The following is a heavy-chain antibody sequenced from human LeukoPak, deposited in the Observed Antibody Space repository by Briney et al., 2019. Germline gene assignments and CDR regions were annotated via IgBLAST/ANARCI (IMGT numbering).Heavy chain of an antibody. CDR2: ITTSSYI. CDR1: GFTFSTYN. J-gene: IGHJ4*02. CDR3: AIPAYSNYDANFDS. V-gene: IGHV3-21*01. D-gene: IGHD4-11*01. Sequence: PGGSLRLXCAASGFTFSTYNMNWVRQAPGKGLEWVSSITTSSYIYYADSVKGRFTISRDNAKNSLYLQMNSLRAEDTAVYYCAIPAYSNYDANFDSWGQGTLVTVSS.